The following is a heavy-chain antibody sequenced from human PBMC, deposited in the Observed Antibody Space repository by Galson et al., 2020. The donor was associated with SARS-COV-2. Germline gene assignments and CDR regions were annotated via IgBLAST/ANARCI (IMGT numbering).Heavy chain of an antibody. Sequence: ASETLSLTCTVSGGSVSGDGYAWSWVRQPPGTGLEWIGYVSRSGRTSYNPSLKTRVSMSLDRSENQFSLELTSVTAADTAMYYCSRTQAGGGSSVGCIFYFASWGQGSLVTVSS. D-gene: IGHD2-15*01. CDR1: GGSVSGDGYA. CDR3: SRTQAGGGSSVGCIFYFAS. CDR2: VSRSGRT. J-gene: IGHJ4*02. V-gene: IGHV4-30-2*01.